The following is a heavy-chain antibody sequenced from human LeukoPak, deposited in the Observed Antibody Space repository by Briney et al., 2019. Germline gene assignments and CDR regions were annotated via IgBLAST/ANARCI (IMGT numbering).Heavy chain of an antibody. V-gene: IGHV4-4*07. CDR3: ARESEEAGYCSSTSCLNNAFDI. D-gene: IGHD2-2*01. J-gene: IGHJ3*02. CDR1: GGSISSYY. CDR2: IYTSGST. Sequence: SETLSLTCTVSGGSISSYYWSWIRQPAGKGLEWIGRIYTSGSTNYNPSLKSRVTMSVDTSKNQFSRKLSSVTAADTAVYYCARESEEAGYCSSTSCLNNAFDIWGQGTMVTVSS.